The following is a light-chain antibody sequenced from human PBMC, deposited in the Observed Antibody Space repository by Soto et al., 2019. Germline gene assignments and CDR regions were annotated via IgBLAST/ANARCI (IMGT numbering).Light chain of an antibody. CDR3: QQYTGPPTT. Sequence: EIILTQSADTLSLSPGERATLSFTASQTVSSNYLAWCQQRPGQAPRLLIYRASTRAAGIPERFSGSGSGTDFTLTITRLAPEDSEVYFCQQYTGPPTTFGQGTRLEIK. J-gene: IGKJ5*01. V-gene: IGKV3-20*01. CDR2: RAS. CDR1: QTVSSNY.